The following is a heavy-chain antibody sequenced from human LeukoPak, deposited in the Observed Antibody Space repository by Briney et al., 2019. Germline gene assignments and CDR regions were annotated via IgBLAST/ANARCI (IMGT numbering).Heavy chain of an antibody. D-gene: IGHD3-16*01. Sequence: GGSLRLSCAASGFTFSNAWMSWVRQAPGKGLEWVANMNQDGSERDYVDSVKGRFTISRDNARNSLYLQMSSLRAEDTAVYYCATYTHWVAGDVWGQGTAVTVSS. CDR1: GFTFSNAW. CDR2: MNQDGSER. J-gene: IGHJ6*02. CDR3: ATYTHWVAGDV. V-gene: IGHV3-7*01.